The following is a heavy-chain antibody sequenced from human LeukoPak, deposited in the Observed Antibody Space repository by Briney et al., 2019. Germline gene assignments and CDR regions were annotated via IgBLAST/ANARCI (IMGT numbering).Heavy chain of an antibody. D-gene: IGHD6-19*01. CDR3: ASLHSSGWSSDY. J-gene: IGHJ4*02. V-gene: IGHV1-69*06. CDR2: IIPIFGTA. Sequence: GASVKVSCKASGGTFSSYAISWVRQVPGQGLEWMGGIIPIFGTANYAQKFQGRVTITADKPTSTAYMELSSLRSEDTAVYYCASLHSSGWSSDYWGQGTLVTVSS. CDR1: GGTFSSYA.